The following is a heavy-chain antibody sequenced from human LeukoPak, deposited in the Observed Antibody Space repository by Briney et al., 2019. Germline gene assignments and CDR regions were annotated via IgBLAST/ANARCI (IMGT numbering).Heavy chain of an antibody. CDR3: ARDPAITMIVVVTPTYYFDY. D-gene: IGHD3-22*01. J-gene: IGHJ4*02. CDR2: INPNSGGT. V-gene: IGHV1-2*02. CDR1: GYTFTGYY. Sequence: ASVKVSCKASGYTFTGYYMHWVRQAPGQGLEWMGWINPNSGGTNYAQKFQGRVTMTRDTSISTAYMELSRLRSDDTAVYYCARDPAITMIVVVTPTYYFDYWGRGTLVTVSS.